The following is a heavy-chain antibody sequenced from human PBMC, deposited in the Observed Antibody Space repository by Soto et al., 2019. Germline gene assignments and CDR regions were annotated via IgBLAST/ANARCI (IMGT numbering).Heavy chain of an antibody. V-gene: IGHV4-31*03. CDR2: IYYSGST. Sequence: SETLSLTCTVSGGSISSGGYYWSWIRQHPGKGLEWIGYIYYSGSTYYNPSLKSRVTISVDTSKNQFSLKLSSVTAADTAVYYWARAKKGIAAAENWCDPGGQGTLVTV. CDR1: GGSISSGGYY. D-gene: IGHD6-13*01. J-gene: IGHJ5*02. CDR3: ARAKKGIAAAENWCDP.